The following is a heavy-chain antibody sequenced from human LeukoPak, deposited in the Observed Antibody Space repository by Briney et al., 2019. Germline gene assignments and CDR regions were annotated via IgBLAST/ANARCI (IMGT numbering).Heavy chain of an antibody. CDR2: ISSRGNT. CDR1: GGSISSYY. J-gene: IGHJ5*02. V-gene: IGHV4-4*07. D-gene: IGHD3-10*01. Sequence: SETLSLTCTVSGGSISSYYWNWIRQPAGKGLEWIGRISSRGNTNYNPSLKSRLTMSVDTSKNQFSLKLTSVTAADTAVYHCARDGGDGWFDPWGQGSLVTVSS. CDR3: ARDGGDGWFDP.